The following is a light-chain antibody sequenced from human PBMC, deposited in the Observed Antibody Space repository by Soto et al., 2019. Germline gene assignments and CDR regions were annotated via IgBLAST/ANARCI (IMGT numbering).Light chain of an antibody. Sequence: QSALTQPASVSGSPGQSSTISCTGTSSDVGGYNYVSWYQQHPGKAPKLMIYDVSNRPSGVSNRFSGSKSGNTASLTISGRQAEDEADYYCSSYTSSSTRVFGGGTKLTVL. J-gene: IGLJ2*01. CDR2: DVS. CDR3: SSYTSSSTRV. V-gene: IGLV2-14*01. CDR1: SSDVGGYNY.